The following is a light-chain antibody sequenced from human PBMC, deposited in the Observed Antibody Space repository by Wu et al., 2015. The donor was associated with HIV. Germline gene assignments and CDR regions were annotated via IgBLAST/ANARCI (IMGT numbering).Light chain of an antibody. J-gene: IGKJ3*01. CDR1: QSVSSSY. V-gene: IGKV3-20*01. CDR3: QQYSSPPIT. CDR2: EAY. Sequence: EIVLTQSPGTLSLSPGERATLSCRASQSVSSSYLAWYQQKSGQSPRLPIYEAYKRAAGVPARFSGAGSGTGFSLTITRLDPDDFALYFCQQYSSPPITFGPGT.